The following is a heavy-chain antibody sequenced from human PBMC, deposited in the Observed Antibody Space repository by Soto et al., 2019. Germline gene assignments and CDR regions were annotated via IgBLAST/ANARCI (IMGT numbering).Heavy chain of an antibody. V-gene: IGHV6-1*01. J-gene: IGHJ6*02. CDR1: GDSVSINSAA. CDR3: AREVAAAGVWTYYYYGMDV. CDR2: TYYRSKWYN. Sequence: PSQTLSLTCAISGDSVSINSAAWNWIRQSPSRGLEWLGRTYYRSKWYNDYAVSVKSRITINPDTSKNQFSLQLNSVTPEDTAVYYCAREVAAAGVWTYYYYGMDVWGQGTTVTVSS. D-gene: IGHD6-13*01.